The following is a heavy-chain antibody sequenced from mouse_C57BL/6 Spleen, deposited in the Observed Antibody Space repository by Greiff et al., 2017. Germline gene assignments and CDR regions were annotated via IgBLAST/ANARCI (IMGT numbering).Heavy chain of an antibody. V-gene: IGHV5-4*01. CDR2: ISDGGCYT. Sequence: EVTLVESGGGLVKPGGSLKLSCAASGFTFSSYAMSWVRQTPEKRLEWVATISDGGCYTYYPDNVKGRFTIARDNAKNNLYLQMSHLKSEDTAMYYCARDIATVLDYWGQGTSVTVAS. D-gene: IGHD1-1*01. CDR1: GFTFSSYA. J-gene: IGHJ4*01. CDR3: ARDIATVLDY.